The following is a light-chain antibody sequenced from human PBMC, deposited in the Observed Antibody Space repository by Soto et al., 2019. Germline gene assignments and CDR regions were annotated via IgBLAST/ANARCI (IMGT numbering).Light chain of an antibody. CDR2: DAS. J-gene: IGKJ4*01. CDR3: HQHSNWPLT. V-gene: IGKV3-11*01. Sequence: VFTQSPATLSLSPGERATLSCRASLDVNSYLAWYQQKPGQAPRLLIYDASNRAAGIPARFSGSGSGTDFTLTISSLEPEDFAVYYCHQHSNWPLTFGGGTKVDI. CDR1: LDVNSY.